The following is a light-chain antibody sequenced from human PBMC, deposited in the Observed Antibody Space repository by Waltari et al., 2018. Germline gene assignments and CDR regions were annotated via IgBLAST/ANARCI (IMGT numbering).Light chain of an antibody. CDR1: QSILTY. Sequence: DIQMTQSPSSLSAPVGDRVTITCRASQSILTYLNWYQQKPGKPAKFLVSAVSTLQRGCPSRFSGSGSGTDFTLTISSLQPEDFATYYCQQTYSVPLTFGGGTKVEVK. CDR2: AVS. V-gene: IGKV1-39*01. J-gene: IGKJ4*01. CDR3: QQTYSVPLT.